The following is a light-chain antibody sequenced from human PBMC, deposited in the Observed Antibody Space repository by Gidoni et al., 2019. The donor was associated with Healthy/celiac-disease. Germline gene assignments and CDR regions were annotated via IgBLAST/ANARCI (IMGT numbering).Light chain of an antibody. J-gene: IGKJ4*01. Sequence: DIQMTQSPSSLSASVRDRVTITCRASQSISSYLNWYQQKPGKAPKLLIYAASSLQSGVPSRFSGSGSGTDFTLTISSLQPEDFATYYCQQSYSTPPLTFXGXTKVEIK. CDR3: QQSYSTPPLT. CDR2: AAS. V-gene: IGKV1-39*01. CDR1: QSISSY.